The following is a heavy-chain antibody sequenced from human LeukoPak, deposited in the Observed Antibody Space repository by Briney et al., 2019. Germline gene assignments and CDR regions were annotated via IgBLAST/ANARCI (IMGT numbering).Heavy chain of an antibody. CDR2: IYYSGST. D-gene: IGHD2-21*02. J-gene: IGHJ4*02. CDR3: AREVVTATFDY. Sequence: PSETLSLTCTVSGGSISSGDYYWSWIRQPPGKGLEWIGYIYYSGSTNYNPSLKSRVTISVDTSKNQFSLKLSSVTAADTAVYYCAREVVTATFDYWGQGTLVTVSS. V-gene: IGHV4-61*08. CDR1: GGSISSGDYY.